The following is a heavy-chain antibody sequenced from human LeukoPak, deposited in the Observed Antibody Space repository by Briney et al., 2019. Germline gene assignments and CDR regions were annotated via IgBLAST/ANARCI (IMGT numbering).Heavy chain of an antibody. Sequence: GGSLRLSCAASGFTFSSYGMHWVRQAPGKGLEWVAVISYDGSNKYYADSVKGRFTISRDNSKNTLYLQMNSLRAEDTAVYYCAKEEVVVIGYWGQGTLVTVSS. J-gene: IGHJ4*02. V-gene: IGHV3-30*18. CDR2: ISYDGSNK. CDR3: AKEEVVVIGY. CDR1: GFTFSSYG. D-gene: IGHD3-22*01.